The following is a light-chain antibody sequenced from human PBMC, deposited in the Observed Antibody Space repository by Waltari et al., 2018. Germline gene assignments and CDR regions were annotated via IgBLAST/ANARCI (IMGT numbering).Light chain of an antibody. CDR3: QQYYSSPAT. J-gene: IGKJ1*01. CDR1: QSVSSN. V-gene: IGKV3-15*01. Sequence: EIVMTQSPATLSVSPGERATLSCRASQSVSSNLAWYQQKPGQPLRLLIFDASRRATGIPARFSGSGSGTDFTLTISCLQSEDFAIYYCQQYYSSPATFGQGTKVEIK. CDR2: DAS.